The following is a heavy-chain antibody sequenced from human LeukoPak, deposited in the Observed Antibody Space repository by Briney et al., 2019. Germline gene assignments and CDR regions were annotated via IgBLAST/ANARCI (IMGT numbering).Heavy chain of an antibody. D-gene: IGHD4-17*01. CDR3: AKDFGYGDCFDY. Sequence: PGGSLRLSCAASGFTFSNYGLHWVRQAPGKGLEWVAFMSYDGTHKYYSDSVRGRFTISRDNSKNTLLLQMNSLRSEDTAVYFCAKDFGYGDCFDYWGQGTLVTVSS. CDR1: GFTFSNYG. J-gene: IGHJ4*02. CDR2: MSYDGTHK. V-gene: IGHV3-30*18.